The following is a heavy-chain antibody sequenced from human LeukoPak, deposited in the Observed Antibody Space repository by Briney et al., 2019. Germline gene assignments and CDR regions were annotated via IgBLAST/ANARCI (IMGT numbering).Heavy chain of an antibody. Sequence: MASETLSLTCTVSGGSISSYYWSWIRQPPGKGLEWIGYIYYSGSTNYNPSLKSRVTISVDTSKNQFSLKLSSVTAADTAVYYCARQNPSGWYYFDYWGQGTLVTVSS. D-gene: IGHD6-19*01. V-gene: IGHV4-59*08. CDR3: ARQNPSGWYYFDY. CDR2: IYYSGST. J-gene: IGHJ4*02. CDR1: GGSISSYY.